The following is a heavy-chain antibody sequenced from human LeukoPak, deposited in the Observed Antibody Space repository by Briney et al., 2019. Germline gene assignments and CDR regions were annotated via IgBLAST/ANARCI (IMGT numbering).Heavy chain of an antibody. CDR3: ARRIGDILTGYWFDY. V-gene: IGHV4-59*01. CDR1: GGSISSYY. Sequence: SETLSLTCTVSGGSISSYYWSWIRQPPGKGLEWIGYIYYSGSTNYNPSLKSRVTIPVDTSKNQFSLKLSSVTAADTAVYYCARRIGDILTGYWFDYWGQGTLVTVSS. J-gene: IGHJ4*02. D-gene: IGHD3-9*01. CDR2: IYYSGST.